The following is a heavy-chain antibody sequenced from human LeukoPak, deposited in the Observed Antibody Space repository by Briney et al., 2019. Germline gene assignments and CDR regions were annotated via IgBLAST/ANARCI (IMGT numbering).Heavy chain of an antibody. CDR1: GYSFTSYW. D-gene: IGHD6-13*01. V-gene: IGHV5-10-1*01. Sequence: GESLRISCKGSGYSFTSYWISWVRQMPGRGLEWMGRIDPSDSYTNYSPSFQGHVTISADKSISTAYLQWSSLKASDTAMYYCASQRVSIAAASVDYWGQGTLVTVSS. CDR2: IDPSDSYT. J-gene: IGHJ4*02. CDR3: ASQRVSIAAASVDY.